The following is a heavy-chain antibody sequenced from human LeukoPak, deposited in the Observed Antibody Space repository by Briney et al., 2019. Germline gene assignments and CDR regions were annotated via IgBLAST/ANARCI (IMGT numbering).Heavy chain of an antibody. CDR2: INPSGGST. Sequence: ASVKVSFTASGYTFTSYYMHWVRQAPGQGLGWMGIINPSGGSTSYAQKFQGRVTMTRDTSTSTVYMELSSLRSEDTAVYYCARGYGSGYSYGSVDYWGQGTLSPSPQ. J-gene: IGHJ4*02. CDR3: ARGYGSGYSYGSVDY. V-gene: IGHV1-46*01. D-gene: IGHD5-18*01. CDR1: GYTFTSYY.